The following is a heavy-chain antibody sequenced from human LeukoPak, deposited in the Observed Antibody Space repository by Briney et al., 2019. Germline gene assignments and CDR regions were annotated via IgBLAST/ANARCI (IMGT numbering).Heavy chain of an antibody. CDR3: AKCGQVVMTAAMY. Sequence: GGSLRLSCAASGFTFSSYWMSWVRQAPGKGLEWVAFIRYDGSNKYYADSVKGRFTISRDNSKNTLYLQMNGLRAEDTAVYYCAKCGQVVMTAAMYWGQGTLVTVSS. J-gene: IGHJ4*02. D-gene: IGHD3-22*01. CDR1: GFTFSSYW. V-gene: IGHV3-30*02. CDR2: IRYDGSNK.